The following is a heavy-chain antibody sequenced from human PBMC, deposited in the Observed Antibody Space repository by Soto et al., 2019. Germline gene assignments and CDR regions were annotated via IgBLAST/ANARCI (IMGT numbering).Heavy chain of an antibody. CDR3: ARDDEGGSDCDLGY. Sequence: GGSVILSCAASGFTFSRYTMHWVRQVPGKGLEWLAFIRDDGNNKYYADSVKGQFTISRDNSKNTLYLQINSLRTEDTAVYCCARDDEGGSDCDLGYWGQGTLVTVSS. V-gene: IGHV3-30-3*01. CDR1: GFTFSRYT. J-gene: IGHJ4*02. D-gene: IGHD3-10*01. CDR2: IRDDGNNK.